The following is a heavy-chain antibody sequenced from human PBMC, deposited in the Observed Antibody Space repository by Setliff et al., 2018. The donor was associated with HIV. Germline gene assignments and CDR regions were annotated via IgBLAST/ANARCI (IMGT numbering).Heavy chain of an antibody. CDR2: IYYSGST. CDR3: ARVVPAKNYYDSSPYFDY. CDR1: GGSISSYY. J-gene: IGHJ4*02. V-gene: IGHV4-59*01. D-gene: IGHD3-22*01. Sequence: PSETLSLTCTVSGGSISSYYWSWIRQPPGKGLEWIGYIYYSGSTNYNPSLKSRVTISVDTSKNQFSLKLSSVTAADTAVYYCARVVPAKNYYDSSPYFDYWGQGTLVTVS.